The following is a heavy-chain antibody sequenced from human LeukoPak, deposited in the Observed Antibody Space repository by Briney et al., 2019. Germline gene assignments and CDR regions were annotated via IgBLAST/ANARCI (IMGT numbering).Heavy chain of an antibody. CDR1: GGSFSGYY. Sequence: SETLSLTCAVYGGSFSGYYWSWIRQPPGKGLEWIGEINHSGSTNYNPSLKSRVTISVDTSKNQFSLKLSSVTAADTAVYYCAREVGSLDYWGQGTLVTVSS. J-gene: IGHJ4*02. CDR3: AREVGSLDY. V-gene: IGHV4-34*01. D-gene: IGHD2-2*03. CDR2: INHSGST.